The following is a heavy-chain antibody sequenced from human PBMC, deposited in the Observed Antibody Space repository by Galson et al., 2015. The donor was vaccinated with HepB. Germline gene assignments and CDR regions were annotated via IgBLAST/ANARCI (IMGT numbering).Heavy chain of an antibody. CDR3: ATDTDGGSYSYGMDV. Sequence: SVKVSCKVIGDSLNAVAIHWVRQTPTKGLEWVGGYDPEEGETVYAEEFQGRVTMTEDTTTDTAYIELSGLRSEDTALFYCATDTDGGSYSYGMDVWGQGTTVTVSS. CDR2: YDPEEGET. J-gene: IGHJ6*02. D-gene: IGHD4-23*01. V-gene: IGHV1-24*01. CDR1: GDSLNAVA.